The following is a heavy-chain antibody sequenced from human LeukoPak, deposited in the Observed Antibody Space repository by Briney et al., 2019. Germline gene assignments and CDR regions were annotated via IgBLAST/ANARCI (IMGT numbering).Heavy chain of an antibody. V-gene: IGHV3-23*01. CDR2: ISGSGGGT. D-gene: IGHD1-26*01. CDR3: AKEGPTSGILSYFDY. J-gene: IGHJ4*02. CDR1: GFTFSNYA. Sequence: GGSLRLSCAASGFTFSNYAMSWVRQAPGKGLEWVSTISGSGGGTYYTDSVKGRFTISRDNSKNTLYLQMDSLRAEDTAAYYCAKEGPTSGILSYFDYWGQGTLVTVSS.